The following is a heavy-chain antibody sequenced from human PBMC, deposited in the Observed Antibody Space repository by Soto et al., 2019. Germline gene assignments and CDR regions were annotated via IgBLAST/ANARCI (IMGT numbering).Heavy chain of an antibody. D-gene: IGHD5-12*01. Sequence: QVHLVQSGVEVKTPGASVKVSCQASGYTFFTYDISWVRQAPGQGLEWMGWISTYSGDTKYAQKCQGRVTMTTDTATTTAYLELRSLRSDDTAVYYCARHHGPTTSENGFDPWCQGTLVTVSS. CDR1: GYTFFTYD. CDR2: ISTYSGDT. J-gene: IGHJ5*02. V-gene: IGHV1-18*01. CDR3: ARHHGPTTSENGFDP.